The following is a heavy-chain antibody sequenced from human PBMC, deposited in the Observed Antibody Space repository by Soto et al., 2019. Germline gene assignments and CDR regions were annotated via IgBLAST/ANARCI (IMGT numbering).Heavy chain of an antibody. J-gene: IGHJ4*01. CDR3: ARGPPNWGFDY. Sequence: VASVKVSCKASGYTFSSYDINWVRRATGQGLEWMGWMSPITGNTGYAQSFQGRVTMTSNTPTSTAYMELSSLISEDTAVYYCARGPPNWGFDYWGHGTLVTVSS. V-gene: IGHV1-8*01. CDR1: GYTFSSYD. D-gene: IGHD7-27*01. CDR2: MSPITGNT.